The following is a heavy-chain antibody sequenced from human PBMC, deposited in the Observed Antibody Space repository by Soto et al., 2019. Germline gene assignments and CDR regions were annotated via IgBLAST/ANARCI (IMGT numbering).Heavy chain of an antibody. D-gene: IGHD2-2*01. V-gene: IGHV1-58*01. CDR1: GFTFSSSA. CDR2: IDVGSANA. CDR3: ARHVPYCSDTSHCAYGMDV. J-gene: IGHJ6*02. Sequence: SVKVSCKTSGFTFSSSAVHWVRQARGHRLQWIGWIDVGSANANYAQMLQERVTISRDMSTSTAYMELSCLRPADTAVYYCARHVPYCSDTSHCAYGMDVWGQGTTVTVSS.